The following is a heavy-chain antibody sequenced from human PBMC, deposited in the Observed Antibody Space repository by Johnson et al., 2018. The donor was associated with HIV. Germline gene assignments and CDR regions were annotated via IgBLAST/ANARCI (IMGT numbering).Heavy chain of an antibody. CDR3: ARARRAGVKGAFDI. V-gene: IGHV3-30-3*01. D-gene: IGHD2-21*01. Sequence: QMLPVESGGGVVQPGRSLRLSCAASGFTFSSYAIHWVRQAPVQGLERVAVISYDGSNKYYADSVTGRLTNSSDNSKNTLYLQNNSLRAEDTAVYYCARARRAGVKGAFDIWGQGTVVTVSS. J-gene: IGHJ3*02. CDR1: GFTFSSYA. CDR2: ISYDGSNK.